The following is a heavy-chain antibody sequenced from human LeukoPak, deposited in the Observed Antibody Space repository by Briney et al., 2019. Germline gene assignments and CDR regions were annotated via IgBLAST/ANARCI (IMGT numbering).Heavy chain of an antibody. CDR3: ASLGKPYSSGWTIDY. V-gene: IGHV1-2*02. CDR2: INPNSGGT. CDR1: GYTFTGYY. J-gene: IGHJ4*02. D-gene: IGHD6-19*01. Sequence: ASVKVSCKASGYTFTGYYMHWVRRAPGQGLEWMGWINPNSGGTNYAQKFQGRVTMTRDTSISTAYMELSRLRSDDTAVYYCASLGKPYSSGWTIDYWGQGTLVTVSS.